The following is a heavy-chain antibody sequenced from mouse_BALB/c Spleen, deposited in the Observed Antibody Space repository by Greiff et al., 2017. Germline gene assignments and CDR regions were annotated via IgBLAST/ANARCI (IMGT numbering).Heavy chain of an antibody. CDR2: ISSGSSTI. CDR3: ARQGDRYDEGGAMDY. CDR1: GFTFSSFG. V-gene: IGHV5-17*02. D-gene: IGHD2-14*01. Sequence: EVKVVESGGGLVQPGGSRKLSCAASGFTFSSFGMHWVRQAPEKGLEWVAYISSGSSTIYYAATVKGRFTISRDNPKNTLFLQMTSLRSEDTAMYYCARQGDRYDEGGAMDYGGQGTSVTVSS. J-gene: IGHJ4*01.